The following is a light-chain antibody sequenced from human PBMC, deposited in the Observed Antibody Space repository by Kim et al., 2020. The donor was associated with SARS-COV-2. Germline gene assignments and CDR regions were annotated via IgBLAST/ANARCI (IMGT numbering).Light chain of an antibody. J-gene: IGLJ2*01. CDR2: GKN. V-gene: IGLV3-19*01. CDR1: SLSFFY. Sequence: AWGQTVRITCRGDSLSFFYASWYQQKPGQAPALVIYGKNSRPSGVPDRFSGSTSGNTASLTITGAQAEDEADYYCHSRNNSDNHLVFGGGTQLTVL. CDR3: HSRNNSDNHLV.